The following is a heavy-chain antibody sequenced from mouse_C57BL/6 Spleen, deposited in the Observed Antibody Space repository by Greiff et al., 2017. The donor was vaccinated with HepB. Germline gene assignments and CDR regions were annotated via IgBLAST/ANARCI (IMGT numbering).Heavy chain of an antibody. J-gene: IGHJ4*01. CDR2: IDPSDSET. CDR1: GYTFTSYW. Sequence: VQLQQPGAELVRPGSSVKLSCKASGYTFTSYWMHWVKQRPIQGLEWIGNIDPSDSETHYNQKFKDKATLTVDKSSSTAYMQLSSLTSEDSAVYYCAREGWDWYAMDYWGQGTSVTVSS. D-gene: IGHD3-3*01. V-gene: IGHV1-52*01. CDR3: AREGWDWYAMDY.